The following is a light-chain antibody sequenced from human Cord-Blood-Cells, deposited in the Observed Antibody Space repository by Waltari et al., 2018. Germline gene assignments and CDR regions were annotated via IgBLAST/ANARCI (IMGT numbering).Light chain of an antibody. CDR1: SSDVGGYHL. Sequence: QSALTQPASVSGSPGQSITISCTGTSSDVGGYHLVPWYQQHPGKAPNLMIYEGSKRRSGVSNRFSGSKSGNTASLTISGLQAEDEADYYCCSYAGSSTYYVFGTGTKVTVL. CDR3: CSYAGSSTYYV. J-gene: IGLJ1*01. CDR2: EGS. V-gene: IGLV2-23*01.